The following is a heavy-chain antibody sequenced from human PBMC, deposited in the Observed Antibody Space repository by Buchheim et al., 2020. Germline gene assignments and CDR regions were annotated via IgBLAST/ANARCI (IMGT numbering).Heavy chain of an antibody. J-gene: IGHJ6*02. CDR1: GFTFSVYW. CDR3: ARDRGIAAAGTAYYYYGMDV. Sequence: EVQLVESGGGLVQPGGSLRLSCAASGFTFSVYWMTWVRQAPGKGPEWVANIKQGGGEKYYVDSVKGRFTISRDNSKNTLYLQMNSLRAEDTAVYYCARDRGIAAAGTAYYYYGMDVWGQGTT. D-gene: IGHD6-13*01. V-gene: IGHV3-7*01. CDR2: IKQGGGEK.